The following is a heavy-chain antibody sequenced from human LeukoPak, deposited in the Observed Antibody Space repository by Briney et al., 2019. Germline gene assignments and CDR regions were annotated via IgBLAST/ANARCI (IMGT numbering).Heavy chain of an antibody. CDR2: INPNSGGT. CDR3: ARVGGYNWNYLDY. Sequence: ASVKVSCKASGYTFTGYYMHWVRQAPGQGLEWMGWINPNSGGTNYAQKFQGRVTMTRDTSISTAYMELSRLRSDDTAVYYCARVGGYNWNYLDYWGQGIPVTVSS. V-gene: IGHV1-2*02. J-gene: IGHJ4*02. D-gene: IGHD1-20*01. CDR1: GYTFTGYY.